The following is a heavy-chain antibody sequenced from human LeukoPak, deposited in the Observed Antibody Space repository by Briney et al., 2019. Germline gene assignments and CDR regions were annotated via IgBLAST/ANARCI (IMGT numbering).Heavy chain of an antibody. CDR1: GFTFTNYN. D-gene: IGHD3-9*01. Sequence: PGGSLRLSCAASGFTFTNYNMHWVRQSPGKGLQWVAAILYDGSKKYYADSVKGRSSVYRDNSDYTLYLQMNNLKTDDTALYSCANFDGDSQAFHIWGLGTMVTVSS. CDR3: ANFDGDSQAFHI. J-gene: IGHJ3*02. V-gene: IGHV3-30*18. CDR2: ILYDGSKK.